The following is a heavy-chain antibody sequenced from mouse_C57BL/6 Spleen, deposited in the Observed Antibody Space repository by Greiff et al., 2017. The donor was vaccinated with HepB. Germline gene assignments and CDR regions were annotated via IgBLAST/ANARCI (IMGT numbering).Heavy chain of an antibody. Sequence: QVQLQQPGTELVKPGASVKLSCKASGYTFTSYWMHWVNQRPGQGLEWIGNINPSNGGTNYNEKFKSKATLTVDKSSSTAYMQLSSLTSEDSAVYYCARRTHYYGSSPLAMDYWGQGTSVTVSS. V-gene: IGHV1-53*01. CDR3: ARRTHYYGSSPLAMDY. CDR1: GYTFTSYW. D-gene: IGHD1-1*01. CDR2: INPSNGGT. J-gene: IGHJ4*01.